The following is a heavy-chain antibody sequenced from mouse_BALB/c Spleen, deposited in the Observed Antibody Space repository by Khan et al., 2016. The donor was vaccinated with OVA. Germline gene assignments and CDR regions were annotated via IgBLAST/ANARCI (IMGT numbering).Heavy chain of an antibody. V-gene: IGHV5-17*02. D-gene: IGHD4-1*01. J-gene: IGHJ3*01. CDR2: ISSDSNTI. CDR3: ARANWDWFAY. Sequence: EVELVESGGGLVQPGGSRKLSCAASGFSFSSFGMHWVRQAPEKGLEWVAYISSDSNTIYYVDTVKGRFTISRDNPKNTLFLQMTSLRSEDTAMYYCARANWDWFAYWGQGTLVTVSA. CDR1: GFSFSSFG.